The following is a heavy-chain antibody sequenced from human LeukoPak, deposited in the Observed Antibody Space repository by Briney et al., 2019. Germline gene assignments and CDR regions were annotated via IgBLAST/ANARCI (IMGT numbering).Heavy chain of an antibody. CDR3: ARGPLAYNFGEFDY. CDR2: IFHSGST. CDR1: GASISSGGYS. D-gene: IGHD5-18*01. J-gene: IGHJ4*02. Sequence: SETLSLTCAVSGASISSGGYSWSWIRQPPGKGLEWIGYIFHSGSTKYSPSLKSPVTISVDRPKNQFSLKLSSVTAADTAVYYCARGPLAYNFGEFDYWGQGALVTVSS. V-gene: IGHV4-30-2*01.